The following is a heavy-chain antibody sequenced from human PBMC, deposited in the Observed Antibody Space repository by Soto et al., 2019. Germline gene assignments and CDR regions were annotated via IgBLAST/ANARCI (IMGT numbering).Heavy chain of an antibody. Sequence: EVQLLESGGGLVHPGGSLRLSCAASGFTFSGYAMNWVRQAPGKGLEWVSGISGSGGRTYYADSVKGRFTISRDNFKNTLYLQLNSLRAEDTAVYYCAKRGPGGIVVVISATTGDFDYWGQGTLVTVSS. CDR1: GFTFSGYA. V-gene: IGHV3-23*01. CDR3: AKRGPGGIVVVISATTGDFDY. D-gene: IGHD2-15*01. J-gene: IGHJ4*02. CDR2: ISGSGGRT.